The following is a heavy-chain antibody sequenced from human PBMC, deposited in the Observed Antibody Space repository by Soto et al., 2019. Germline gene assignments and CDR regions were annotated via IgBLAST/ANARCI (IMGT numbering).Heavy chain of an antibody. CDR2: ISGSGGST. J-gene: IGHJ4*02. CDR1: GFTFSSYA. Sequence: EVQLLESGGGLVQPGGSLRLSCAASGFTFSSYAMSWVRQAPGKGLEWVSAISGSGGSTYYADSVKGRFTISRDNSKNTLYLQMNSLRAEDTAVYYCAKRYPNWNYEDVVLDYWGQGTLVTVSS. CDR3: AKRYPNWNYEDVVLDY. V-gene: IGHV3-23*01. D-gene: IGHD1-7*01.